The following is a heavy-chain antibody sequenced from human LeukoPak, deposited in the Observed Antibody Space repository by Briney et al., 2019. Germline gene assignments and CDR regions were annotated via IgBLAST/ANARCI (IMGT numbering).Heavy chain of an antibody. CDR3: ARRTGGLKMTTATTWEFDY. Sequence: GGSLRLSCAASGFTFSSYWMSWVRQAPGKGLEWVANIKQDGSEKYYVDSVKGRFTISRDDAKNSLYLQMSSLRAEDTAVYYRARRTGGLKMTTATTWEFDYWGQGTLVTVSS. CDR1: GFTFSSYW. D-gene: IGHD4-17*01. CDR2: IKQDGSEK. J-gene: IGHJ4*02. V-gene: IGHV3-7*01.